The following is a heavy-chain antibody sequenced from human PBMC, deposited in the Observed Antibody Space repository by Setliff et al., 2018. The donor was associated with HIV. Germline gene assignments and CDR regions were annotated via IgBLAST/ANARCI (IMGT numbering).Heavy chain of an antibody. CDR1: GGSISSHY. D-gene: IGHD2-8*01. CDR2: IHYSGAT. CDR3: ARHSPNVGVRGDAFDI. J-gene: IGHJ3*02. Sequence: PSETLSLTCTVSGGSISSHYWIWIRQPPGKGLEWIGYIHYSGATNYNPSLKSRVTISLDTSRTQFSLRLSSVTAADTAVYYCARHSPNVGVRGDAFDIWGQGTMVTVS. V-gene: IGHV4-59*08.